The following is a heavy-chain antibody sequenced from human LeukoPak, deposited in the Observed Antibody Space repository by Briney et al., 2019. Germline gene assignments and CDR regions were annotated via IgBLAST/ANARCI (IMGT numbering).Heavy chain of an antibody. CDR2: IYYSGST. Sequence: PSETLSLTCTVSGGSISSGDYYWSWIRQPPGKGLEWIGYIYYSGSTYYNPSLKSRVTISVDTSKNQFSLKLSSVTAADTAVYYCARASGTDSSGSYFDYWGQGTLVTVSS. V-gene: IGHV4-30-4*01. CDR1: GGSISSGDYY. J-gene: IGHJ4*02. CDR3: ARASGTDSSGSYFDY. D-gene: IGHD3-22*01.